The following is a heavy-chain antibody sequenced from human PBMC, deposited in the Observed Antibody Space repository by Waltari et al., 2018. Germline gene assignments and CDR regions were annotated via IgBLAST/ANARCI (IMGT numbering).Heavy chain of an antibody. CDR3: ATGFSPSQGNRGWFDP. V-gene: IGHV3-21*06. Sequence: EADLVEYGVGLVKPGGSLRLRVVAAGLTFDKYRVNGGRQPPGNGRQGIASITSRSEAENYGDSVKGRFTISRDNARNLVYLQMNRLTDEDTAVYYCATGFSPSQGNRGWFDPWGPGTLV. CDR2: ITSRSEAE. CDR1: GLTFDKYR. J-gene: IGHJ5*02. D-gene: IGHD4-4*01.